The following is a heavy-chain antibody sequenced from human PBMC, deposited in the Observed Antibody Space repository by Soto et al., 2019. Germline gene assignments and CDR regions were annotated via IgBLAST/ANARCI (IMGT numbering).Heavy chain of an antibody. CDR1: GGSISSGDYY. CDR2: IYYSGST. D-gene: IGHD3-3*01. J-gene: IGHJ5*02. CDR3: ARGKILGP. V-gene: IGHV4-30-4*02. Sequence: SETLSLTCTVSGGSISSGDYYWSWIRQPPGKGLEWIGYIYYSGSTYYNPSLKSRVTMSVDTSKNQFSLKLRSVTAADTAVYYCARGKILGPWGQGTLLTLSS.